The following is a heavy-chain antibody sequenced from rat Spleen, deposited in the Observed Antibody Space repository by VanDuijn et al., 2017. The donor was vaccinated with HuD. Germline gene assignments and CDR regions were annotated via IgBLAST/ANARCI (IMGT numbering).Heavy chain of an antibody. CDR3: VRDHGYSSYEVWFTY. CDR1: GFSLTSYH. V-gene: IGHV2-32*01. CDR2: IWGDGNT. J-gene: IGHJ3*01. Sequence: QVQLKESGPGLVQPSQTLSLTCTVSGFSLTSYHVHWVRQPPGKGLEWMAIIWGDGNTAFNPTLSSRLSINRDTSKSQVFLKMSSLQTEDTATYYCVRDHGYSSYEVWFTYWGQGTLVTVSS. D-gene: IGHD1-2*01.